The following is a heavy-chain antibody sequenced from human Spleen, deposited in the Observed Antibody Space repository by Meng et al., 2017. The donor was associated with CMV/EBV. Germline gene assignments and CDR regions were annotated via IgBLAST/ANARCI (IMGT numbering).Heavy chain of an antibody. CDR3: AKAGRPAGFYYYYGMDV. CDR2: ISWNSGSI. V-gene: IGHV3-9*01. D-gene: IGHD2-2*01. J-gene: IGHJ6*02. CDR1: GFTFDDYA. Sequence: GGSLRLSCAASGFTFDDYAMHWVRQAPGKGLEWVSGISWNSGSIGYADSVKGRFTISRDNAKNSLYLQMNSLRAEDTALYYCAKAGRPAGFYYYYGMDVWGQGTTVTVS.